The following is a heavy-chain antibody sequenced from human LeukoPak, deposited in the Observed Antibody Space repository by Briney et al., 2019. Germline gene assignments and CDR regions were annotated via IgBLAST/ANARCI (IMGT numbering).Heavy chain of an antibody. Sequence: GGSLRLSCAASGFTFSSYSMNWVRQAPGKGLEWVSYISSSSSTIYYADSVKGRFTISRDNAKNSLYLQMNSLRAEDTAVYYCARVWHSSGWSAVRSGFDYWGQGTLVTVSS. CDR2: ISSSSSTI. CDR1: GFTFSSYS. J-gene: IGHJ4*02. CDR3: ARVWHSSGWSAVRSGFDY. D-gene: IGHD6-19*01. V-gene: IGHV3-48*01.